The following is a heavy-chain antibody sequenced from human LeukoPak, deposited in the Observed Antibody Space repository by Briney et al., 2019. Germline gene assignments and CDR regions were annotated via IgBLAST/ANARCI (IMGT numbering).Heavy chain of an antibody. CDR3: ARVDSSNYYDSSGYYLPYFDY. V-gene: IGHV4-31*03. D-gene: IGHD3-22*01. Sequence: SQTLSLTCTVSGVSISSGGYYWSWIRQHPGKGLEWIGYIYYSGSTYYNPSLKSRVTISVDTSKNQFSLKLSSVTAADTAVYYCARVDSSNYYDSSGYYLPYFDYWGQGTLVTVSS. CDR1: GVSISSGGYY. J-gene: IGHJ4*02. CDR2: IYYSGST.